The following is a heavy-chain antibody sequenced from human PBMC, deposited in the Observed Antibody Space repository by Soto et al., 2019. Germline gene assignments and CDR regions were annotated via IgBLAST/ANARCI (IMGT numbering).Heavy chain of an antibody. CDR3: AREEGLLNWFDP. CDR1: GFTFSSYS. Sequence: EVQLVESGGGLVQPGGSLRLSCAASGFTFSSYSMNWVRQAPGKGLEWVSYISNSSSTIYYADSVKGRFTISRDNAKNALYLQMNSLRAEDTAVYYCAREEGLLNWFDPWGQGTLVTVSS. CDR2: ISNSSSTI. D-gene: IGHD1-26*01. J-gene: IGHJ5*02. V-gene: IGHV3-48*01.